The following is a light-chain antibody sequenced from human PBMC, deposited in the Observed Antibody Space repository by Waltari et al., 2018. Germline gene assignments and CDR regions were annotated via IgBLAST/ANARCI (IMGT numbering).Light chain of an antibody. CDR1: SSDVGGYNY. Sequence: QSALTQPPSASGSRGQSVTISCTGTSSDVGGYNYVSWYQHHPGEAPKLMIFEVNKRPSGVPARCSGSKSGNTASLTVSGLQAEDDADYYCSSYAGSNNLVFGTGTKVTVL. V-gene: IGLV2-8*01. CDR2: EVN. J-gene: IGLJ1*01. CDR3: SSYAGSNNLV.